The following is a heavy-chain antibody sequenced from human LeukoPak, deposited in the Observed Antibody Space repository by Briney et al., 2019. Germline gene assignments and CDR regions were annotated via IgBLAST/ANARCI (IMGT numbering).Heavy chain of an antibody. V-gene: IGHV1-2*02. D-gene: IGHD3-22*01. CDR1: GYTFTDYY. Sequence: ASVKVSCKASGYTFTDYYIHWVRQAPGQGLEWMGWINPNSGATNYPQKFQGRVTMTRDTSISTAYMELSRLRSDDTAVYYCARTDSMYDSSGYEVDYWGQGTLVTVSS. J-gene: IGHJ4*02. CDR2: INPNSGAT. CDR3: ARTDSMYDSSGYEVDY.